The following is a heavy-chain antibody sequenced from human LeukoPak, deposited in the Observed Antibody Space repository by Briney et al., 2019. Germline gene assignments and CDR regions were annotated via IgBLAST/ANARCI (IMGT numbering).Heavy chain of an antibody. V-gene: IGHV4-4*07. D-gene: IGHD5-18*01. CDR3: AREPADTAMVYYYYYYMDV. Sequence: PSETLSLTCTVSGGSISSYYWSWIRQPAGKGLEWIGRIYTSGSTNYNPSLKSRVTISVDTSKNQFSPKLSSVTAADTAVYYCAREPADTAMVYYYYYYMDVWGKGTTVTVSS. CDR2: IYTSGST. J-gene: IGHJ6*03. CDR1: GGSISSYY.